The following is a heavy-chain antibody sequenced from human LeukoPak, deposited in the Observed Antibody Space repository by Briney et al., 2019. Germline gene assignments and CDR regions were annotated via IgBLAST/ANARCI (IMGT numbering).Heavy chain of an antibody. V-gene: IGHV1-2*02. CDR3: ARTDSSGWYGDY. CDR2: INPNSGGT. CDR1: GYTFTGYY. D-gene: IGHD6-19*01. Sequence: ASVKVSCKASGYTFTGYYMHWVRRAPGQGLEWMGWINPNSGGTNYAQKFQGRVTMTRDTSISTAYMELSRLRSDDTAVYYCARTDSSGWYGDYWGQGTLVTVSS. J-gene: IGHJ4*02.